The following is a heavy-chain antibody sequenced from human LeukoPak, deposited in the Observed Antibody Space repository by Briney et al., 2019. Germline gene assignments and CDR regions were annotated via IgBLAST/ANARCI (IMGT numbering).Heavy chain of an antibody. V-gene: IGHV3-74*03. CDR3: ARGVLGHYFDY. J-gene: IGHJ4*02. CDR2: ISIDGSST. Sequence: QPGGSLRLSCAASGFTFSTYWMHWVRQAPGKGLVWVSRISIDGSSTTYADSVKGRFTISRDNAKNTLYLQMNRLRSDDTAVYYCARGVLGHYFDYWGQGTLVTVSS. CDR1: GFTFSTYW.